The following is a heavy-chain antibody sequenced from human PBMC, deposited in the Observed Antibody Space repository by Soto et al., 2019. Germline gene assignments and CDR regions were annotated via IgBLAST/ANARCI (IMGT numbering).Heavy chain of an antibody. CDR3: ARDGYCTNGVCYTFAY. D-gene: IGHD2-8*01. Sequence: QVQLVESGGGVVQPGRSLRLSCAASGFTFSSYGMHWVRQAPGKGLEWVAVIWYDGSNKYYADSVKGRFTISRDNSKNTLYLQMNSLRAEDTAVYYCARDGYCTNGVCYTFAYWGQGTLVTVSS. CDR2: IWYDGSNK. CDR1: GFTFSSYG. V-gene: IGHV3-33*01. J-gene: IGHJ4*02.